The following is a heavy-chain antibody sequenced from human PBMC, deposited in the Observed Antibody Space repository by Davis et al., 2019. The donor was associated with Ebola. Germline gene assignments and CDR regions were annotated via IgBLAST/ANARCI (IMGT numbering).Heavy chain of an antibody. V-gene: IGHV1-3*01. D-gene: IGHD1-26*01. CDR2: INAGNGNT. CDR1: GYTFTSYA. J-gene: IGHJ5*02. CDR3: ARDQPWGLGGWFDP. Sequence: ASVKVSCKASGYTFTSYAMHWVRQAPGQRLAWMGWINAGNGNTKYSQKFQGRVTITRDTSASTAYMELSSLRSEDTAVYYCARDQPWGLGGWFDPWGQGTLVTVSS.